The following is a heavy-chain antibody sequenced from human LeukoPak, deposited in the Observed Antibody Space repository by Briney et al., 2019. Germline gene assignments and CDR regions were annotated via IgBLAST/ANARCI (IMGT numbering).Heavy chain of an antibody. J-gene: IGHJ4*02. CDR2: IYHSGST. D-gene: IGHD1-26*01. V-gene: IGHV4-38-2*02. CDR3: ARGNQWELPEFDY. Sequence: NPSETLSLTCTVSGYSISSGYYWGWIRQPPGKGLEWIGSIYHSGSTYYNPSLKSRVTISVDTSKNQFSLKLSSVTAADTAVYYCARGNQWELPEFDYWGQGTLVTVSS. CDR1: GYSISSGYY.